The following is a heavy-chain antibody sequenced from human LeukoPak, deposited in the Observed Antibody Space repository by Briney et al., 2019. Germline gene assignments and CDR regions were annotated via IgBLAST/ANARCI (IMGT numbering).Heavy chain of an antibody. J-gene: IGHJ4*02. Sequence: GGSLRLSCAASGFTFSSYTMSWVRQAPGEGLEWVSTITTSDGNTYYADSVKGRFTVSRDNSKNTLYLQMNSLRAEDTAVYYCAKDGGLWVSAHWGDSWGRGTLVTVSS. D-gene: IGHD7-27*01. CDR3: AKDGGLWVSAHWGDS. V-gene: IGHV3-23*01. CDR1: GFTFSSYT. CDR2: ITTSDGNT.